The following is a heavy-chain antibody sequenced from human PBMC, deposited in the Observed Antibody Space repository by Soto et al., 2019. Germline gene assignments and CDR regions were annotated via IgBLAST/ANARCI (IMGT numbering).Heavy chain of an antibody. J-gene: IGHJ5*02. CDR1: GGSISSSSYY. CDR3: ARHPLGGFGEFKPTWFDP. V-gene: IGHV4-39*01. Sequence: QLQLQESGPGLVKPSETLSLTCTVSGGSISSSSYYWGWIRQPPGKGLEWIGSIYYSGSTYYNPSLKSRVTIAGDTSKNQCSLKLSSGTAADTAVYYCARHPLGGFGEFKPTWFDPWGQGTLVTVSS. D-gene: IGHD3-10*01. CDR2: IYYSGST.